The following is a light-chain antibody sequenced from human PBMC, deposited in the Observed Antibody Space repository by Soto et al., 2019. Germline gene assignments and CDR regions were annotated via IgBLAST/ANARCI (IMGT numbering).Light chain of an antibody. J-gene: IGKJ1*01. Sequence: DIHMTQSPSTLSAFVGDRVTITCRASQSISSWLAWYQQKPGKAPKLLIFKASTLESGVPSRFSGSGSGTEFALTISSLQPDDFATYYCQQYKSYWTFGQGTKVEVK. CDR3: QQYKSYWT. CDR1: QSISSW. V-gene: IGKV1-5*03. CDR2: KAS.